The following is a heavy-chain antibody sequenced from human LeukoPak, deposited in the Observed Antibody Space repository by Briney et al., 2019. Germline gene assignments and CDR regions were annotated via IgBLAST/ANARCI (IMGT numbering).Heavy chain of an antibody. CDR2: IYTYGST. V-gene: IGHV3-53*04. J-gene: IGHJ4*02. D-gene: IGHD7-27*01. CDR3: ARASWGYEFDY. Sequence: PGGSLRLSCAASDFTVNSHDMTWVRQAPGKGLEWVSVIYTYGSTYYADSVKGRFTISRHNSKNTLFLQMSSLRAEDTAVYYCARASWGYEFDYWGQGNLVTVSS. CDR1: DFTVNSHD.